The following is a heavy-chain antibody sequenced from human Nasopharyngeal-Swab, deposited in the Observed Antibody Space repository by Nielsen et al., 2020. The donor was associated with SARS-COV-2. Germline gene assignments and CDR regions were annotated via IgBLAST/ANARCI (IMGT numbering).Heavy chain of an antibody. CDR2: IIPILGMA. CDR1: GGTFSSYA. J-gene: IGHJ3*02. V-gene: IGHV1-69*04. Sequence: SVKVSCKASGGTFSSYAISWVRQAPGQGLEWMGRIIPILGMANYAQKFQGRVTITADKSTSTAYMELSSLRSEDTAVYYCARGDTWVTVVTRRAFDIWGQGTMVTVSS. CDR3: ARGDTWVTVVTRRAFDI. D-gene: IGHD4-23*01.